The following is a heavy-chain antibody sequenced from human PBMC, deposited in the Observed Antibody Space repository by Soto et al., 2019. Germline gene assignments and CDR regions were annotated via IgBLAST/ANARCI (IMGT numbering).Heavy chain of an antibody. CDR1: GFTFSSYG. Sequence: GGSLRLSCAASGFTFSSYGMHWVRQAPGKGLEWVAVIWYDGSNKYYADSVKGRFTISRDNSKNTLYLQMNSLRAEDTAVYFCASASTTVTLPCYFDYWGQVTLVTVSS. CDR2: IWYDGSNK. J-gene: IGHJ4*02. D-gene: IGHD4-17*01. V-gene: IGHV3-33*01. CDR3: ASASTTVTLPCYFDY.